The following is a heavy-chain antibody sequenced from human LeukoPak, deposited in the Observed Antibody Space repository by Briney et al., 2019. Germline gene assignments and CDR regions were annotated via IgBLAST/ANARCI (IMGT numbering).Heavy chain of an antibody. J-gene: IGHJ4*02. Sequence: GGSLRLSCAASGFTFSNYEMNWVRQTPGKGLEWVSYISDHGNRRNSVDSVKGRFTISRDNAKTSLHLQINSLRVDDTAVYFCARARIAAPLLDYWGQGTLVTVSS. V-gene: IGHV3-48*03. CDR2: ISDHGNRR. CDR3: ARARIAAPLLDY. D-gene: IGHD6-13*01. CDR1: GFTFSNYE.